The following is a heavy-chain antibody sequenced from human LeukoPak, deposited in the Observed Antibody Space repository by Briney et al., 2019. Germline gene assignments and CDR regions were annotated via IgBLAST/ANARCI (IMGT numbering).Heavy chain of an antibody. V-gene: IGHV1-69*01. D-gene: IGHD4-17*01. Sequence: SSVKVSCKASGGTFSSYAISWVRQAPGQGLEWMGGIIPIFGTANYAQKFQGRVTITADESTSTAHMELSSLRSEDTAVYYCARVYGDPKNNWFDPWGQGTLVTVSS. CDR2: IIPIFGTA. J-gene: IGHJ5*02. CDR1: GGTFSSYA. CDR3: ARVYGDPKNNWFDP.